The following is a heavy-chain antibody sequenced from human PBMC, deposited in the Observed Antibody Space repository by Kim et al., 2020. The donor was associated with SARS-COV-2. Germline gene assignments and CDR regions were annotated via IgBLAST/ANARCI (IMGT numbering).Heavy chain of an antibody. J-gene: IGHJ4*02. CDR3: ARVEVVTAQWGYYFDY. D-gene: IGHD2-2*01. V-gene: IGHV4-59*01. Sequence: SLKSRVTISVDTSKNQFFLKLSSVTAADAAEYYCARVEVVTAQWGYYFDYWGQGTLVTVSS.